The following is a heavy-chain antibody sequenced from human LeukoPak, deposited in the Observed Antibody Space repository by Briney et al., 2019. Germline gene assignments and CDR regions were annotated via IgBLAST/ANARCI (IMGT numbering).Heavy chain of an antibody. D-gene: IGHD3-10*01. CDR1: GFTFRTYW. V-gene: IGHV3-23*01. CDR3: ANSRGYGSGNL. J-gene: IGHJ4*02. CDR2: VSGSGDRT. Sequence: GGSLRLSCAASGFTFRTYWMHWVRQAPGKGLEWISAVSGSGDRTYYAGSVKGRFTISRDNSKNIVYLRMNSLRAEDTAVYFCANSRGYGSGNLWGQGTLVAVSS.